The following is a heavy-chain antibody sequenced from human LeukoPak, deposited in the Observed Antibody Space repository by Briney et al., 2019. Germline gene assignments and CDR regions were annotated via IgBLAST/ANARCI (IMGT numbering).Heavy chain of an antibody. Sequence: ESGPTLVKPTPTLTLTCTFSGFSLGTGGVGVGWIRQPPGKALEWLALISWDDDKRYSPSLKSRLTIAKDTSKNQVVLTMTNMDPAVTATYYCARLYYDILTGYYHDAFDIWGQGTLVTVSS. CDR1: GFSLGTGGVG. J-gene: IGHJ3*02. V-gene: IGHV2-5*02. CDR2: ISWDDDK. CDR3: ARLYYDILTGYYHDAFDI. D-gene: IGHD3-9*01.